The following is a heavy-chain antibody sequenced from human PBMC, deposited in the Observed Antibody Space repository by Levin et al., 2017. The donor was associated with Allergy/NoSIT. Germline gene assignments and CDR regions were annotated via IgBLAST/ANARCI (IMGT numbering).Heavy chain of an antibody. Sequence: ASVKVSCKASGYTFTGYYIHWVRQAPGQGLEWMGWINPNGGGTKYAQKFQGRVTMTRDTSISTAYMDLSRLRSDDTAVYYCARFAYSLPDYWGQGTLVTVSS. J-gene: IGHJ4*02. CDR1: GYTFTGYY. CDR3: ARFAYSLPDY. V-gene: IGHV1-2*02. CDR2: INPNGGGT. D-gene: IGHD5-18*01.